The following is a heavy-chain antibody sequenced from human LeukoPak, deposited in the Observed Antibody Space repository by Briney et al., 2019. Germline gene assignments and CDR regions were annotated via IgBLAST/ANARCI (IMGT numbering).Heavy chain of an antibody. CDR2: IYPDDSDT. CDR1: GXSFTTYW. D-gene: IGHD4-11*01. V-gene: IGHV5-51*01. J-gene: IGHJ4*02. Sequence: GESLKISCKGSGXSFTTYWIGWVRQMPGKGLEWMGIIYPDDSDTRSSPSFRGQVTISADKSISTAYLQWSSLKASGSAMYYCARLDDYTLDYWGQGTLVTVSS. CDR3: ARLDDYTLDY.